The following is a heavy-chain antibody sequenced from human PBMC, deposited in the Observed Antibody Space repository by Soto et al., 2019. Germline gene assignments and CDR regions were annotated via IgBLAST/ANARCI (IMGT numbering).Heavy chain of an antibody. J-gene: IGHJ3*02. CDR1: GFTVSSNY. D-gene: IGHD3-22*01. CDR3: ARVIYYYDSSGYFDAFDI. CDR2: IYSGGST. V-gene: IGHV3-53*01. Sequence: EVQLVESGGGLIQPGGSLRLSCAASGFTVSSNYMSWVRQAPGKGLEWVSVIYSGGSTYYADSVKGRFTISRDNSKNTLYLQMNSLRAEDTAVYYCARVIYYYDSSGYFDAFDIWGQGTMVTVSS.